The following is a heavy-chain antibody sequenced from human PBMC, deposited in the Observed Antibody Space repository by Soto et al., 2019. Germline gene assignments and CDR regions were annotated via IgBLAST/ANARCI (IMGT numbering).Heavy chain of an antibody. Sequence: TKTLSLTCTFSGGSISSYYWSWIRQPPGKGLEWIGYIYYSGSTNYNPSLKSRVTISVDTSKNQFSLKLSSVTAADTAVYYCARGIARGYGRFDPWGPGTLVIVTS. J-gene: IGHJ5*02. D-gene: IGHD5-18*01. CDR3: ARGIARGYGRFDP. V-gene: IGHV4-59*01. CDR1: GGSISSYY. CDR2: IYYSGST.